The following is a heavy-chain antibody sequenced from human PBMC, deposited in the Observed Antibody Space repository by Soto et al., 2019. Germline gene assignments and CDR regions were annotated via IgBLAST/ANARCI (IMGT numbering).Heavy chain of an antibody. Sequence: QVQLQESGPGLVKPSQTLSLTCTVSGGSISSGGYYWSWIRQHPGKGLEWIGYIYYSGSTYYNPSVKSRVTISVDTSKNHFSLKLSSVTAADTAVYYCARGGDTPAEGWFDPWGQGTLVTVSS. CDR2: IYYSGST. V-gene: IGHV4-31*03. CDR1: GGSISSGGYY. CDR3: ARGGDTPAEGWFDP. J-gene: IGHJ5*02.